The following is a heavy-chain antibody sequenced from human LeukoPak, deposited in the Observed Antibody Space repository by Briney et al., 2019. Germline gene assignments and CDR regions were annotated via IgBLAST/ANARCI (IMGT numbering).Heavy chain of an antibody. CDR2: ISYDGSNK. J-gene: IGHJ4*02. V-gene: IGHV3-30*18. Sequence: PGGSLRLSCAASGFTFSSYGMHWVRQAPGKGLEWVAVISYDGSNKYYADSVKGRFTISRDNSKNTLYLQMNSLRAEDTAVYYCANDPYYYDSSGYYYGVDYWGQGTLVTVSS. CDR3: ANDPYYYDSSGYYYGVDY. CDR1: GFTFSSYG. D-gene: IGHD3-22*01.